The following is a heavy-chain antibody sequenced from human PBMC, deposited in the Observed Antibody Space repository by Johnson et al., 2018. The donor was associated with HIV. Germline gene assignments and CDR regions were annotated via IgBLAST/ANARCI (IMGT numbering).Heavy chain of an antibody. CDR1: GFTFNSYA. CDR2: IKSKTDAGTT. J-gene: IGHJ3*02. Sequence: EVQLVESGGGLIQPGGSLRLSCAASGFTFNSYAMSCVRQAPGKGLEWVGRIKSKTDAGTTDYAAPVKGSLPISIDDSKNTLYLKMNSLQTEDTGVYYGTTIHYDSSSPGAFDIWGQGKMVTVSS. CDR3: TTIHYDSSSPGAFDI. V-gene: IGHV3-15*01. D-gene: IGHD3-22*01.